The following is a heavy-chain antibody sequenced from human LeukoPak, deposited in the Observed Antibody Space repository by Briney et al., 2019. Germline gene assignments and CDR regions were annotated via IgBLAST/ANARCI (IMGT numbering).Heavy chain of an antibody. J-gene: IGHJ4*02. D-gene: IGHD3-10*01. CDR1: GFSFNSHG. Sequence: PGRSLRLSCTASGFSFNSHGMHWVRQAPGKGLEWVAVIWYDGSNKYYADSVKGRFTISRDNFMNTVDLQMNSLRAEDTAVYYCVRDYHGSGPDYWGQGTLVTVSS. V-gene: IGHV3-33*01. CDR2: IWYDGSNK. CDR3: VRDYHGSGPDY.